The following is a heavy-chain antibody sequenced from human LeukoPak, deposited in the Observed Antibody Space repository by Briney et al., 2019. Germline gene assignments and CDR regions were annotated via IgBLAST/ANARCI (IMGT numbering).Heavy chain of an antibody. CDR1: GYSISSGYY. J-gene: IGHJ4*02. CDR3: ARRSENSSGYYFAYYFDY. CDR2: IYHSGST. D-gene: IGHD3-22*01. V-gene: IGHV4-38-2*01. Sequence: PSETLSLTCAVSGYSISSGYYWGWIRQPPGKGLEWTGSIYHSGSTYYNPSLKSRVTISVDTSKNQFSLKLSSVTAADTAVYYCARRSENSSGYYFAYYFDYWGQGTLVTVSS.